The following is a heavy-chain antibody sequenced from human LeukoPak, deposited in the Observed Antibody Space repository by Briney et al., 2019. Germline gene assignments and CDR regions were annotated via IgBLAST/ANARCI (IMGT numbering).Heavy chain of an antibody. CDR2: INHIGIT. D-gene: IGHD3-10*01. CDR1: GGSFSDYY. Sequence: SETLSLTCAVYGGSFSDYYWSWIRQPPGKGLEYIGEINHIGITNYNPSLMSRVTISVDTSKNQFSLKLSSVTAADTAVYYCAREGSDYYGSGSYYRSYYYYMDVWGKGTTVTISS. V-gene: IGHV4-34*01. J-gene: IGHJ6*03. CDR3: AREGSDYYGSGSYYRSYYYYMDV.